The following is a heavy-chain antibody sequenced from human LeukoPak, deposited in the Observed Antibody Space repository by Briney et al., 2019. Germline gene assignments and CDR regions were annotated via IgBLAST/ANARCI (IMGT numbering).Heavy chain of an antibody. CDR1: GFTFSSYS. D-gene: IGHD1-26*01. V-gene: IGHV3-21*01. CDR2: ISSSSSYI. J-gene: IGHJ4*02. CDR3: ARDLGESGSFPPNDY. Sequence: TGGSLRLSCAASGFTFSSYSMNWVRQAPGKGLEWVSSISSSSSYIYYADSVKGRFTISRDNAKNSVYLHMSSLRAEDTAVYFCARDLGESGSFPPNDYWGQGTLVTVSS.